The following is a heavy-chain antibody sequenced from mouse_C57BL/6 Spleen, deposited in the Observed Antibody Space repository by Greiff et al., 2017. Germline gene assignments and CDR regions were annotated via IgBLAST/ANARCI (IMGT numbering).Heavy chain of an antibody. Sequence: QVHVKQSGPELVKPGASVKISCKASGYAISSYWMNWVKQRPGKGLEWIGQISPGDGDTNYNGKFKGKATLTADKSSSTAYMQLSSLTSEDSAVYFCERRRTTVGAHWYFDVWGTGTTVTVSS. J-gene: IGHJ1*03. CDR3: ERRRTTVGAHWYFDV. D-gene: IGHD1-1*01. CDR2: ISPGDGDT. CDR1: GYAISSYW. V-gene: IGHV1-80*01.